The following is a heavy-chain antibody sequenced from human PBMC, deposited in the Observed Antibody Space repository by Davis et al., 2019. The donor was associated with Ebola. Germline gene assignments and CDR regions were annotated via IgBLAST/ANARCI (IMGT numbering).Heavy chain of an antibody. J-gene: IGHJ6*04. D-gene: IGHD3-3*01. CDR1: GFTFTSHA. CDR2: ISGIGVTT. CDR3: AKSGLSFGVVKYHYGMDV. Sequence: GESLKISCAVSGFTFTSHAMSWVRQAPGKGLEWVSVISGIGVTTVYADSVKGRFTLSRDNSKNTLHLQMNSLRAEDTAVYYCAKSGLSFGVVKYHYGMDVWGKGTTVTVSS. V-gene: IGHV3-23*01.